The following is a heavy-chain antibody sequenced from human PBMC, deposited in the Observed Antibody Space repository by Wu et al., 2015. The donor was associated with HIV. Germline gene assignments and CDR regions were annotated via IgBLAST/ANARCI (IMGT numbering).Heavy chain of an antibody. CDR1: GYNFIEYF. V-gene: IGHV1-2*02. D-gene: IGHD3-3*01. Sequence: VQLVQSWAEVKKPGASVKVSCKTSGYNFIEYFVHWVRQAPGQGLEWMGWIRPDIGEVKYAQRFQGRVTMTRDTSMSTAYLELRSLRSDDSAVYYCARYYGTWYFDVWGRGTLVTVSS. J-gene: IGHJ2*01. CDR3: ARYYGTWYFDV. CDR2: IRPDIGEV.